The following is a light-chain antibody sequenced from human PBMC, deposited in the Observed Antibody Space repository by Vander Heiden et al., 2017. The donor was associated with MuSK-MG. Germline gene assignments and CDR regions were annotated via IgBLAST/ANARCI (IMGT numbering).Light chain of an antibody. CDR1: QSISSW. CDR3: QQYKNYSSWT. J-gene: IGKJ1*01. Sequence: DIQMTQSPSTLSASVGDRVTITCRASQSISSWLAWYQQKPGKAPKLLIYQASSLEGGVPSSFSGSGYGTESTLTISSRQPDDFATYYCQQYKNYSSWTFGQGTKVEIK. V-gene: IGKV1-5*03. CDR2: QAS.